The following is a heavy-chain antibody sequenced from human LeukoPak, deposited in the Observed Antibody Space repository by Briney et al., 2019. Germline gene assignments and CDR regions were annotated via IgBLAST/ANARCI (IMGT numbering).Heavy chain of an antibody. J-gene: IGHJ5*02. D-gene: IGHD2-2*01. CDR3: AREVEYCSSTSCSNWFDP. CDR2: INPNSGGT. V-gene: IGHV1-2*06. CDR1: GYTFTGYY. Sequence: GASVKVSCKASGYTFTGYYMHWVRQAPGQGLEWMGRINPNSGGTNYAQKFQGRVTMTRDTSISTAYMELSRLRSDDTAVYYCAREVEYCSSTSCSNWFDPWGQGILVTVSS.